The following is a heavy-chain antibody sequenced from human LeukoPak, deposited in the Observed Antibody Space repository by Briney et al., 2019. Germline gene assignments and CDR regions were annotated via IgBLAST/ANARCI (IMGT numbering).Heavy chain of an antibody. CDR1: GYTFTGYY. J-gene: IGHJ6*02. D-gene: IGHD2/OR15-2a*01. Sequence: ASVKVSCKASGYTFTGYYMHWVRQAPGQGLEWMGWINPNSGGTNYAQKFQGRVTMTRDTSISTAYMELSRLRSDDTAVYYCARSFFIQLYYYYGMDVWGQGTTVTVSS. CDR2: INPNSGGT. CDR3: ARSFFIQLYYYYGMDV. V-gene: IGHV1-2*02.